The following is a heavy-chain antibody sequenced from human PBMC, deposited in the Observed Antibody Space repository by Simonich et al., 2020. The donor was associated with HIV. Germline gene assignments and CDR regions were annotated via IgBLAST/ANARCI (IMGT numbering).Heavy chain of an antibody. J-gene: IGHJ4*02. CDR3: ARAAADYYDTSGYYYGDYFDY. Sequence: QVQMVHSGAEVKKPGASVKVSCKASGYTFTGSYIHWVRQAPGQGFEWMGRINPNRGGTGYAQKFQGRVTMTRNTSSSTAYMELSRLKADDTAVYYCARAAADYYDTSGYYYGDYFDYWGQGTLVTVSS. V-gene: IGHV1-2*02. D-gene: IGHD3-22*01. CDR2: INPNRGGT. CDR1: GYTFTGSY.